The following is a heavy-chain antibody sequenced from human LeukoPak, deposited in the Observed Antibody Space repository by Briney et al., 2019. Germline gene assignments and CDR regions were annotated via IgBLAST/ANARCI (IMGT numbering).Heavy chain of an antibody. Sequence: KSSETLSLTCTVSGGSISSSSYYWGWIRQPPGKGLEWIGSIYYSGSTYYNPSLKSRVTISVDTSKNQFSLKLSSVTAADTAVYYCARAGGYGPVMYAFDIWGQGTMVTVSS. V-gene: IGHV4-39*07. CDR3: ARAGGYGPVMYAFDI. CDR2: IYYSGST. J-gene: IGHJ3*02. D-gene: IGHD4-17*01. CDR1: GGSISSSSYY.